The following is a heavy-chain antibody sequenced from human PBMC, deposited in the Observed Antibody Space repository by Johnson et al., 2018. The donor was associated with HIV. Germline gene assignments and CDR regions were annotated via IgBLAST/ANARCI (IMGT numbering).Heavy chain of an antibody. J-gene: IGHJ3*02. CDR1: GFTFSSYP. CDR2: ISYDGSKE. Sequence: QVQLVESGGGVVQPGRSLRLSCAASGFTFSSYPMHWVRQAPGKGLEWVSMISYDGSKEYYAESVKGRFTISSDNPKNTVFLQMNSLRVEDTAVYYCARVSGSGADYYEILNDAFDIWGQGTMVTVSS. CDR3: ARVSGSGADYYEILNDAFDI. V-gene: IGHV3-30-3*01. D-gene: IGHD3-22*01.